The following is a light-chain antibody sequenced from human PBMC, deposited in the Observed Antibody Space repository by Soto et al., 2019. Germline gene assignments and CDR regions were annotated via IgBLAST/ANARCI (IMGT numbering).Light chain of an antibody. V-gene: IGLV2-14*03. CDR1: SSDVGGNKY. Sequence: QSALTQPASVSGSPGQSTTVSCTGTSSDVGGNKYVSWYQHYPGKAPKLMICDVSNRPSGVSNRFSGSKSGNTASLTIFGLQVEDEADYYCSSYTSSSTYVFGTGTKVTVL. CDR2: DVS. CDR3: SSYTSSSTYV. J-gene: IGLJ1*01.